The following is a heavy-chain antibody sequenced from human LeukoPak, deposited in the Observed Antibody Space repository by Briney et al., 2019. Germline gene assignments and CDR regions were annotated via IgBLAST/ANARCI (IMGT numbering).Heavy chain of an antibody. Sequence: GGSLRLSCAASGFTVSSNYMRWVRQAPGTGLEWVSVIYPAGNTYYADSVKGRFTISRDNSKNTLYLQMNSLRADDTAVYYCARTLVDTTMYDAFDIWGLGTKVTVSS. J-gene: IGHJ3*02. D-gene: IGHD5-18*01. V-gene: IGHV3-53*01. CDR1: GFTVSSNY. CDR3: ARTLVDTTMYDAFDI. CDR2: IYPAGNT.